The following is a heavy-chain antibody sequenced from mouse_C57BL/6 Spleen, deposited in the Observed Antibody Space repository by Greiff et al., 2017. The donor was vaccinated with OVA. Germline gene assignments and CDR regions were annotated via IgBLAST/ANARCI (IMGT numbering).Heavy chain of an antibody. J-gene: IGHJ4*01. Sequence: VQLQESGAELMKPGASVKLSCKATGYTFTGYWIEWVKQRPGHGLEWIGEILPGSGSTNYNEKFKGKATFTADTSSNTAYMQLSSLTTEDSAIYYCARRVYSNYVAYYAMDYWGQGTSVTVSS. CDR3: ARRVYSNYVAYYAMDY. D-gene: IGHD2-5*01. CDR1: GYTFTGYW. V-gene: IGHV1-9*01. CDR2: ILPGSGST.